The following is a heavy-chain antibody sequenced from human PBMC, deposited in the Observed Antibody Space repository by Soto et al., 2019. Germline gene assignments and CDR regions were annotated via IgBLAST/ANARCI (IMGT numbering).Heavy chain of an antibody. Sequence: SETLSLTCAVYGGSFSGYYWSWIRQPPGKGLEWIGEINHSGSTNYNPSLKSRVTISVDTSKNQFSLKLSSVTAADTAVYYCASLARFWSGYYYGMDVWGQGTTVTVSS. CDR3: ASLARFWSGYYYGMDV. J-gene: IGHJ6*02. CDR2: INHSGST. CDR1: GGSFSGYY. V-gene: IGHV4-34*01. D-gene: IGHD3-3*01.